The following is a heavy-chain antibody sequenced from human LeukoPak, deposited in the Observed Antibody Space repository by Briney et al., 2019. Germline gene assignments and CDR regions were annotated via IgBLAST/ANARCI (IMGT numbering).Heavy chain of an antibody. CDR3: ARDWYYYDSSGYYSPYY. V-gene: IGHV1-46*01. CDR1: GYTFTSNY. Sequence: GASVKVSCKAFGYTFTSNYMHWVRQAPGQGLEWMGIINPSGGSTSYAQKFQGRVTMTRDTSTSTVYMELSSLRSEDTAVYYCARDWYYYDSSGYYSPYYWGQGTLVTVSS. J-gene: IGHJ4*02. CDR2: INPSGGST. D-gene: IGHD3-22*01.